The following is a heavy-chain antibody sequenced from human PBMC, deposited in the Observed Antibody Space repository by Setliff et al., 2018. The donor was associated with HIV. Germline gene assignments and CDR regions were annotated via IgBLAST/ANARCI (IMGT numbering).Heavy chain of an antibody. D-gene: IGHD3-16*01. CDR2: IYHSGTI. J-gene: IGHJ4*02. CDR3: SRHRANWGGPWDY. CDR1: GGSISSSSYY. Sequence: SETLSLTCTVSGGSISSSSYYWGWIRQPPGKGLEWIGSIYHSGTIFYKPSLKSRLAISVDTSKNHFSLNLTSVTAADTAVYFCSRHRANWGGPWDYWGQGTLVTVSS. V-gene: IGHV4-39*01.